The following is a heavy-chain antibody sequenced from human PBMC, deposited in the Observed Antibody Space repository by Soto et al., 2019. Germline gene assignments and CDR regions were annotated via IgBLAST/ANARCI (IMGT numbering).Heavy chain of an antibody. V-gene: IGHV5-51*01. CDR2: IYPGDSDT. J-gene: IGHJ6*02. CDR1: GYRFSSYW. CDR3: ARQGSNGAYYYYGMDV. Sequence: GESLKISCQGSGYRFSSYWIAWVRQMPGRGLEWMGIIYPGDSDTIYSPSFQGQVTFSVDKSTSTAYLQWSSLKASDTAMYYCARQGSNGAYYYYGMDVWGQGTTVTVSS. D-gene: IGHD2-8*01.